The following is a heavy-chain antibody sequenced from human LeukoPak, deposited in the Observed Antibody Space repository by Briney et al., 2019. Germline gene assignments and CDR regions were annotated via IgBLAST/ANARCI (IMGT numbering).Heavy chain of an antibody. CDR2: ISYDGSNK. CDR1: GFTFSSYA. V-gene: IGHV3-30-3*01. J-gene: IGHJ3*02. D-gene: IGHD3-10*01. CDR3: ARDRELLWFGEVHDAFDI. Sequence: GGSLRLSCAASGFTFSSYAMHWVRQAPGKGLEWVAVISYDGSNKYYADSVKGRFTISRDNSKNTLYLQMNSLRAEDTAVYYCARDRELLWFGEVHDAFDIWGQGTMVTVSS.